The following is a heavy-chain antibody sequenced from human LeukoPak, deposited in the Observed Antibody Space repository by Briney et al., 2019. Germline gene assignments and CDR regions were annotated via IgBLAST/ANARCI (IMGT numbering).Heavy chain of an antibody. D-gene: IGHD7-27*01. J-gene: IGHJ4*02. CDR2: ISYDGSNK. Sequence: QPGGSLRPSCAASGFTFSSYAMHWVRQAPGKGLEWVAVISYDGSNKYYADSVKGRFTISRDNSKNTLYLQMNSLRAEDTAVYYCAGLTGSNDYWGQGTLVTVSS. CDR3: AGLTGSNDY. CDR1: GFTFSSYA. V-gene: IGHV3-30-3*01.